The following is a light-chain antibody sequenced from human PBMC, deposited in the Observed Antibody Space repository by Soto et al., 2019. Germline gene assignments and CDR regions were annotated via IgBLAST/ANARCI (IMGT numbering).Light chain of an antibody. CDR2: DAS. J-gene: IGKJ4*01. Sequence: DIQMTQSPSSLSASVGDRVTITCRASQEISNHLAWFQQKPGKPPKSLIYDASSLQSGVPSKFSGSGSGTDFTLTISSLQPEDFATYYCHHYHNDPVTFGGGTKVEIK. V-gene: IGKV1-16*02. CDR1: QEISNH. CDR3: HHYHNDPVT.